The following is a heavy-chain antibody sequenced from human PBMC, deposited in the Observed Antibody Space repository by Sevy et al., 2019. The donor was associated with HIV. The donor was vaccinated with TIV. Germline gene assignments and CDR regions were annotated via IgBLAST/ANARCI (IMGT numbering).Heavy chain of an antibody. CDR3: ARVGFTVTTISYYYGMDV. CDR2: INPNSGGT. CDR1: GYTFTGYY. D-gene: IGHD4-4*01. Sequence: ASVKVSCKASGYTFTGYYMHWVRQAPGQGLEWMGWINPNSGGTNYAQKFQGRVTRTRDTSISTAYLELSRLRSDDTAVYYCARVGFTVTTISYYYGMDVWGQGTTVTVSS. J-gene: IGHJ6*02. V-gene: IGHV1-2*02.